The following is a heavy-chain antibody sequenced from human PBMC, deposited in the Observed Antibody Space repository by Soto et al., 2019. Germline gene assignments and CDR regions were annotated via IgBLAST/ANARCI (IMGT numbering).Heavy chain of an antibody. CDR3: ARSVAVPGAHIDY. D-gene: IGHD6-19*01. Sequence: SETLSLTCTVSGGSVNSGHYYWNWIRQSPGKGLEWIGYIYYSGSTNYNSSLKSRLSISIDTSRNQFSLKLSSVTAADTAVYFCARSVAVPGAHIDYWGQGTQVTVSS. J-gene: IGHJ4*02. CDR1: GGSVNSGHYY. CDR2: IYYSGST. V-gene: IGHV4-61*01.